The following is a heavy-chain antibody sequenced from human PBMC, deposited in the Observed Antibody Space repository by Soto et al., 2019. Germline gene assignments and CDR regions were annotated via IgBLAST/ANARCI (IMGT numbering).Heavy chain of an antibody. CDR1: CGPISSYY. V-gene: IGHV4-59*08. CDR2: IYYSGST. J-gene: IGHJ4*02. Sequence: PETLPRTRSVHCGPISSYYWSFIRQPPGKGLEWIGYIYYSGSTNYNPSLKSRVTISVDTSKNQFSLKLSSVTAADTAVYYCARRWGDYFDYWGQGTLVTVSS. D-gene: IGHD3-16*01. CDR3: ARRWGDYFDY.